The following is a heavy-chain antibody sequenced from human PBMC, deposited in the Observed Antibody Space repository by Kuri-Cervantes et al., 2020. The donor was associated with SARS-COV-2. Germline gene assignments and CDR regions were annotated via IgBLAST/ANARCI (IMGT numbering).Heavy chain of an antibody. D-gene: IGHD3-10*01. V-gene: IGHV3-33*08. J-gene: IGHJ3*02. Sequence: GESLKISCAASGFTYSSYGMHWVRQAPGKGLEWVAVIWYDGSNKYYADSVKGRFTISRDNSKNSLYLQMNSLRAEDTAVYHCARDRPSNYYGSGSSLDAFDIWGQGTMVTVSS. CDR1: GFTYSSYG. CDR3: ARDRPSNYYGSGSSLDAFDI. CDR2: IWYDGSNK.